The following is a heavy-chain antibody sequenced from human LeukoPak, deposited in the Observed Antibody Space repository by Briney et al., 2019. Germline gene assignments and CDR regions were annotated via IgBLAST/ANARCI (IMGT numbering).Heavy chain of an antibody. Sequence: SQTLSLTCTVSGGSISSGSYYWSWIRQPAGKGLEWIGRIYTSGSTNYNPSLKSRVTISVDTSKNQFSLKLSSVTAADTAVYYCAREQVRGNWFDPWGQETLVTVSS. D-gene: IGHD4-11*01. V-gene: IGHV4-61*02. CDR2: IYTSGST. CDR3: AREQVRGNWFDP. CDR1: GGSISSGSYY. J-gene: IGHJ5*02.